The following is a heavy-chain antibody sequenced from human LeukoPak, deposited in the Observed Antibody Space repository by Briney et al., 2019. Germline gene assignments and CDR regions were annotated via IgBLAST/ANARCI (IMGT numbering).Heavy chain of an antibody. Sequence: SQTLSLTCSVIGCSLNSGPYYWSWMRHHPGKGLEWIGYISYSGSTYYSTSLKSRVSISADKSKNQFSLNVMSVTAADTAMYYCARMPRGIEGVTPYYFDNWGQGALVTVSS. CDR2: ISYSGST. D-gene: IGHD2-21*02. J-gene: IGHJ4*02. CDR1: GCSLNSGPYY. CDR3: ARMPRGIEGVTPYYFDN. V-gene: IGHV4-31*03.